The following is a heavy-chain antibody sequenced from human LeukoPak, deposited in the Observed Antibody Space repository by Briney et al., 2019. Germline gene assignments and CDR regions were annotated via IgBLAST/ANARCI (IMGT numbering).Heavy chain of an antibody. CDR3: AELGITMIGGV. D-gene: IGHD3-10*02. Sequence: GGSLRLSCAASGFTFTSYWMSWVRQAPGKGLEWVANIMQDGSEKYYVDSVKGRFTISRDNAKNSLDLQMNSLRAEDTAVYYCAELGITMIGGVWGKGTTVTISS. CDR1: GFTFTSYW. V-gene: IGHV3-7*01. CDR2: IMQDGSEK. J-gene: IGHJ6*04.